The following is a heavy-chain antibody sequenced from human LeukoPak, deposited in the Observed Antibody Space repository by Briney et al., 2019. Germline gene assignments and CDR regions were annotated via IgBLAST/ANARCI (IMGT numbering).Heavy chain of an antibody. CDR1: GDSISTTNYY. Sequence: SETLSLTCAVSGDSISTTNYYWSWIRQPPGKGLEWIGYIYYSGSTNYNPSLKSRVTISVDTSKNQFSLKLSSVTAADTAVYYCARGGGYDWRAFDYWGQGTLVTVSS. CDR2: IYYSGST. J-gene: IGHJ4*02. V-gene: IGHV4-61*01. D-gene: IGHD5-12*01. CDR3: ARGGGYDWRAFDY.